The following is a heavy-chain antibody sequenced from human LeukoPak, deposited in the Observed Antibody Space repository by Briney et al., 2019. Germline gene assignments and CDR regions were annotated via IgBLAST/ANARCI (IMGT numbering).Heavy chain of an antibody. CDR2: INPSGGST. J-gene: IGHJ5*02. D-gene: IGHD3-3*01. CDR3: ARSTIFGVVITSNWFDP. Sequence: ASVKVSCKASGYTFTSYYVHWVRQAPGQGLEWMGIINPSGGSTSYAQKFQGRVTMTRDTSASTVYMELSSLRSEDTAVYYCARSTIFGVVITSNWFDPWGQGTLVTVSS. CDR1: GYTFTSYY. V-gene: IGHV1-46*01.